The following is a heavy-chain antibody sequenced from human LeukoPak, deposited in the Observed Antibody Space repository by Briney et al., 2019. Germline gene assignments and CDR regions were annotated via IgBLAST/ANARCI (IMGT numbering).Heavy chain of an antibody. CDR2: ISGSGGST. Sequence: GGSLRLSCAASGFTFSSYAMSWVRQAPGKGLEWVSAISGSGGSTYYADSVKGRFTISRDNSKNTLYLQMNSLRAEDTAVYYCAKGEDSSGWYVGAPDYWGQGTLVAVSS. CDR1: GFTFSSYA. CDR3: AKGEDSSGWYVGAPDY. J-gene: IGHJ4*02. D-gene: IGHD6-19*01. V-gene: IGHV3-23*01.